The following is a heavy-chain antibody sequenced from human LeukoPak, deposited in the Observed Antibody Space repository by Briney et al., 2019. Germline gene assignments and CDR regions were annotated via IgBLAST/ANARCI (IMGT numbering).Heavy chain of an antibody. Sequence: GGSLRLSRAASGFTFSSYWMSWVRQAPGKGLEWVANIKQDGSGKYYVDSVKGRFAISRDNAKNSLYLQMNSLRAEDTAVYYCARDLGDFWSGSNWFDPWGQGTLVTVSS. CDR3: ARDLGDFWSGSNWFDP. CDR1: GFTFSSYW. J-gene: IGHJ5*02. CDR2: IKQDGSGK. D-gene: IGHD3-3*01. V-gene: IGHV3-7*01.